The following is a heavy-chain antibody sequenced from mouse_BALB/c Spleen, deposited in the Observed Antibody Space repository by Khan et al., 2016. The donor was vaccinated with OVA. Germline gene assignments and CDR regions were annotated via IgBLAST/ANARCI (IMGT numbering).Heavy chain of an antibody. Sequence: QVQLQQSGAELARPGASVTLSCKASGYTFTDYYINWMRQRTGQGLEWIGKIYPGSDNTYYNEKFKGKATLTADKSSSTAYMPLSSLTSEDSAVYFCAREWAAWFPYWGQGTLVTVSA. J-gene: IGHJ3*01. CDR3: AREWAAWFPY. V-gene: IGHV1-77*01. CDR2: IYPGSDNT. CDR1: GYTFTDYY.